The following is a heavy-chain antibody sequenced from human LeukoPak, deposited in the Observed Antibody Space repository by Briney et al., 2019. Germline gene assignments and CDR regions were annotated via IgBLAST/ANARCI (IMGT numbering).Heavy chain of an antibody. Sequence: GASVKVSCKASGYTFTSNGISWVRQAPGQGLECMGWISAYNGNTNYAQKLQGRVTMTTDTSTSTAYMELRSLRSDDTAVYYCARDPPPLLWFGELSPYYYGMDVWGKGTTVTVSS. J-gene: IGHJ6*04. V-gene: IGHV1-18*04. CDR3: ARDPPPLLWFGELSPYYYGMDV. D-gene: IGHD3-10*01. CDR1: GYTFTSNG. CDR2: ISAYNGNT.